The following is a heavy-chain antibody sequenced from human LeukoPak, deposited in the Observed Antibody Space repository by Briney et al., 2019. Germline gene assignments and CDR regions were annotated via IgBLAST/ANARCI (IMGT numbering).Heavy chain of an antibody. Sequence: LSGGSLRLSCAASGFTVSSNYMTWVRQAAGKGLEWVSIIYSGGSTSYADSVKGRFTISRDNSKNTLYLQMNSLRAEDTAVYYCARDVVGATYFDWGQGTLVTVSS. CDR2: IYSGGST. D-gene: IGHD1-26*01. J-gene: IGHJ4*02. CDR1: GFTVSSNY. CDR3: ARDVVGATYFD. V-gene: IGHV3-53*01.